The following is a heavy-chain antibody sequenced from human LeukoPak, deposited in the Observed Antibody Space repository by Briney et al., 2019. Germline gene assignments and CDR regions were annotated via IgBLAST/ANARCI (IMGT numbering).Heavy chain of an antibody. CDR3: IRDLFDDYSLDY. Sequence: GGYLRRSCAAPRFTFSSYSMNWVRQAPGKGLGWVSSINSDSSIMYYAESVKGRFTISRDNARNSLYLQMNSLRAEDTAVYYCIRDLFDDYSLDYWGQGALVTVSS. CDR2: INSDSSIM. CDR1: RFTFSSYS. J-gene: IGHJ4*02. D-gene: IGHD3-16*01. V-gene: IGHV3-21*01.